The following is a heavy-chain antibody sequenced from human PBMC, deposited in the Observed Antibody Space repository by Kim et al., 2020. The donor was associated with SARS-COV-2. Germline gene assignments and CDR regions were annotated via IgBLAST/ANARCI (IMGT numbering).Heavy chain of an antibody. Sequence: GGSLRLSCAASGFTFDDYAIQWVRQVPGKGLEWVSLISRDGGEIKYADSVKGRFTISRVNSKKSVYLLMNSLRSEDTALYYCVRGQQWLIKNWGQGTQVTVSS. D-gene: IGHD6-19*01. V-gene: IGHV3-43*02. CDR1: GFTFDDYA. CDR2: ISRDGGEI. J-gene: IGHJ4*02. CDR3: VRGQQWLIKN.